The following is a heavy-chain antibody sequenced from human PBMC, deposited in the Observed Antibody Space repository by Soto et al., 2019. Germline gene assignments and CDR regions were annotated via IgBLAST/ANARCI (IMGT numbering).Heavy chain of an antibody. J-gene: IGHJ4*02. V-gene: IGHV4-31*03. D-gene: IGHD2-15*01. Sequence: SSETLSLTCTVSGGSISSGGYYWSWIRQHPGKGLEWIGYIYYSGSTYYNPSLKSRVTISVDTSKNQFSLKLSSVTAADTAVYYCARWRYCSGGSCSRPRGFDYWGQGTLVTVSS. CDR3: ARWRYCSGGSCSRPRGFDY. CDR2: IYYSGST. CDR1: GGSISSGGYY.